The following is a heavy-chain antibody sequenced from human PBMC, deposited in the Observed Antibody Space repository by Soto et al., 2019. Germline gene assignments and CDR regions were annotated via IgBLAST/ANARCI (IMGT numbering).Heavy chain of an antibody. V-gene: IGHV4-39*01. CDR1: GGSISSSSYY. CDR2: IYYSGST. D-gene: IGHD3-10*01. J-gene: IGHJ4*02. CDR3: ARHPRSDYYGSGSYDY. Sequence: SETLSLTCTVSGGSISSSSYYWGWIRQPPGKGLEWIGSIYYSGSTYYNPSLKSRVTISVDTSKNQFSLKLSSVTAADTAVYYCARHPRSDYYGSGSYDYWGQGTLVTVSS.